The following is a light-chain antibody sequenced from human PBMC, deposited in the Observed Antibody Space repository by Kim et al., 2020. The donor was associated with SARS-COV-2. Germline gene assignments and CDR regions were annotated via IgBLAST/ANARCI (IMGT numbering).Light chain of an antibody. CDR3: WLSHSGVRV. Sequence: PGGTVPHTSGYSSGPVTSGPFPYWFQLEPGDGPKTLIYDSTSNHSWTPARFSGSLLGGKAALTLSGAQPGDEADYYCWLSHSGVRVFGGGTQLTVL. J-gene: IGLJ3*02. V-gene: IGLV7-46*01. CDR2: DST. CDR1: SGPVTSGPF.